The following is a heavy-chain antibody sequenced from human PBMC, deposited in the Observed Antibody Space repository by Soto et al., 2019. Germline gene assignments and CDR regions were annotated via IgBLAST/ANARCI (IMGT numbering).Heavy chain of an antibody. J-gene: IGHJ3*02. D-gene: IGHD3-16*01. CDR2: ISAYNGNT. CDR1: GYTFTSYG. Sequence: GASVKVSCKASGYTFTSYGISWVRQAPGQGLEWMGWISAYNGNTNYAQKLQGRVTMTTDTSTSTAYMELRSLRSDDTAVYYCARDAYHAQPDAFDIWGQGTMVTVSS. CDR3: ARDAYHAQPDAFDI. V-gene: IGHV1-18*01.